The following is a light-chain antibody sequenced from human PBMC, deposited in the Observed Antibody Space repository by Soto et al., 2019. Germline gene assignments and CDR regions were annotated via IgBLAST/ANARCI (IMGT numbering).Light chain of an antibody. CDR3: QQYGNSPFT. Sequence: ELVLTQSPGTLSLSPGERATLSCRARPSDSRSGLSWYQQKPGQAPRMLMYGASNRATGSPARFSGSGSGTDFTLTISRLEPEDFEVYYCQQYGNSPFTFGGGTKVDIK. V-gene: IGKV3-20*01. CDR1: PSDSRSG. J-gene: IGKJ4*01. CDR2: GAS.